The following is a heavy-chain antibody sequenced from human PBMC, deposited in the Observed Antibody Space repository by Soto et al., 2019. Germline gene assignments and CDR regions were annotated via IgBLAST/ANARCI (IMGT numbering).Heavy chain of an antibody. CDR3: ARDQRLVLPDY. D-gene: IGHD6-19*01. Sequence: QVQLVESEGGVVQPGRSLRLSCAASGFTFSSYAIHWVRQAPGKGLEWVAVISYDGSNKYYADSMKGRFTISRDNSKNTVDLQMDSLRAEDTAVYYCARDQRLVLPDYWGQGTLVTVSS. J-gene: IGHJ4*02. CDR1: GFTFSSYA. CDR2: ISYDGSNK. V-gene: IGHV3-30-3*01.